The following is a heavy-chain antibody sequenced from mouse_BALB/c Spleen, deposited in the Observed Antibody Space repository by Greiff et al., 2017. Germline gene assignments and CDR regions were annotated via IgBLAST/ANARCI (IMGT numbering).Heavy chain of an antibody. CDR3: ARRGTTVVGLDY. CDR1: GYTFTSYW. D-gene: IGHD1-1*01. V-gene: IGHV1S81*02. Sequence: QVQLQQPGAELVKPGASVKLSCKASGYTFTSYWMHWVKQRPGQGLEWIGEINPSNGRTNYNEKFKSKATLTVDKSSSTAYMQLSSLTSEDSAVYYCARRGTTVVGLDYWGQGTTLTVSS. CDR2: INPSNGRT. J-gene: IGHJ2*01.